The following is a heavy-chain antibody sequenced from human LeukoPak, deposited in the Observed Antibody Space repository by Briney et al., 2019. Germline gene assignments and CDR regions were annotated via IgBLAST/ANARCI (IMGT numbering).Heavy chain of an antibody. V-gene: IGHV4-61*02. J-gene: IGHJ4*02. CDR1: GGSISSGSYY. CDR3: ARATTMVRGVTASTPFDY. Sequence: SETLSLTCTVSGGSISSGSYYWSWIRQPAGKGLEWIGRIYTSGSTNYNPSLKSRVTISVDTSKNQFSLKLSSVTAADTAVYYCARATTMVRGVTASTPFDYWGQGTLVTVSS. D-gene: IGHD3-10*01. CDR2: IYTSGST.